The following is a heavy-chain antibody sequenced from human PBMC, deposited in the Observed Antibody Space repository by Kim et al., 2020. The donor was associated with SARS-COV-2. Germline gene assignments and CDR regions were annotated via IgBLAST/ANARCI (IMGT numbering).Heavy chain of an antibody. CDR1: GFTFSDSA. V-gene: IGHV3-73*01. Sequence: GGSLRLSCGASGFTFSDSAMRWVRRASGKGLEWVGRIRSKVNGYATAYSASVRGRFTISRDDSRNTAYLQMNSLKTEDTAVYYCTRVAGSTLAWWDDLD. D-gene: IGHD2-8*02. J-gene: IGHJ3*02. CDR2: IRSKVNGYAT. CDR3: TRVAGSTLAWWDDLD.